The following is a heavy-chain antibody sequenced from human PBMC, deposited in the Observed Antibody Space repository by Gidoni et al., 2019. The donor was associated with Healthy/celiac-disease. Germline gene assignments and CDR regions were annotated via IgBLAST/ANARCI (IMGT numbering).Heavy chain of an antibody. CDR1: GYTFTCYY. D-gene: IGHD6-19*01. CDR3: ARDWRRYSSGWYGSFGY. V-gene: IGHV1-2*04. Sequence: QVQLVQSGAEVKKPGASVKVSCKASGYTFTCYYMHWVRQAPGQGLEWMGWINPNSGGTNYAQKFQGWVTMTRDTSISTAYMELSRLRSDDTAVYYCARDWRRYSSGWYGSFGYWGQGTLVTVSS. J-gene: IGHJ4*02. CDR2: INPNSGGT.